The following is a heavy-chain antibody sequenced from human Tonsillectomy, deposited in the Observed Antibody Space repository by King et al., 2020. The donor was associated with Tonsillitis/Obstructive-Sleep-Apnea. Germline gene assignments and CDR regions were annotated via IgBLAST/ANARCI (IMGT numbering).Heavy chain of an antibody. Sequence: VQLQESGPGLVKPSETLSLTCTVSGGSISSYYWSWIRQPPGKGLEWIGYIYYSGSTNYNPSLKSRVTISVDTSKNQFSLKLSSVTAADTAVYYCARVDCSSTSCYYGMDVWGQGTTVTVSS. V-gene: IGHV4-59*01. CDR1: GGSISSYY. J-gene: IGHJ6*02. CDR3: ARVDCSSTSCYYGMDV. CDR2: IYYSGST. D-gene: IGHD2-2*01.